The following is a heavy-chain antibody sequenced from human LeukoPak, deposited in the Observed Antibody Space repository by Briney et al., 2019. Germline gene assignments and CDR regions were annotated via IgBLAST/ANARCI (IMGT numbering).Heavy chain of an antibody. J-gene: IGHJ6*03. CDR1: GGSFSGYY. V-gene: IGHV4-34*01. CDR2: INHSGST. Sequence: PSETLSLTCAVYGGSFSGYYWSWIRQPPGKGLEWIGEINHSGSTNYNPSLKSRVTISVDTSKNQFSLKLSSVTAADTAVYYCARGDVGVYYYYMDVWGKGTTVTVSS. CDR3: ARGDVGVYYYYMDV.